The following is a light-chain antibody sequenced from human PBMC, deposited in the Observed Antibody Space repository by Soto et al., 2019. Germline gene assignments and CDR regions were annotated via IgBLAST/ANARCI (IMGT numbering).Light chain of an antibody. J-gene: IGLJ2*01. CDR1: NSNIGSNT. Sequence: QSVLTQPPSASGTPGQRVTISCSGSNSNIGSNTVNWYQQLSGTAPRLLIYNDNRRHSGVPDRFSGSKSGTSASLVISGLQSEDEADYYCAAWDDSLNGPLFGGGTKLTVL. CDR2: NDN. CDR3: AAWDDSLNGPL. V-gene: IGLV1-44*01.